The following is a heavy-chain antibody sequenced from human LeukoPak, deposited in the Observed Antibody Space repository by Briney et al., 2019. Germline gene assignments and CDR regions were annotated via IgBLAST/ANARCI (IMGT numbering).Heavy chain of an antibody. Sequence: SETLSLTCTVSGGSISNGGYYWSWIRQHPGKGLEWIGYIYYSGSTYYNPSLKSRVTISVDTSKNQFSLKLSAADTAVYYCARFARVEPFYYFDYWGQGTLVTVSS. J-gene: IGHJ4*02. V-gene: IGHV4-31*03. CDR3: ARFARVEPFYYFDY. D-gene: IGHD1-14*01. CDR2: IYYSGST. CDR1: GGSISNGGYY.